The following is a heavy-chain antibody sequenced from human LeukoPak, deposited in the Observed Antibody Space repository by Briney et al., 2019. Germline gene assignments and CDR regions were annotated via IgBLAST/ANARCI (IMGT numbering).Heavy chain of an antibody. V-gene: IGHV3-30*04. CDR1: GFTFSSYA. Sequence: RSLRLSCAASGFTFSSYAMHWVRQAPGKGLGWVAVISYDGSNKYYADSVKGRFTISRDNSKNTLYLQMNSLRAEDTAVYYCARDRHRITEGFDYWGQGTLVTVSS. J-gene: IGHJ4*02. CDR2: ISYDGSNK. D-gene: IGHD3-16*01. CDR3: ARDRHRITEGFDY.